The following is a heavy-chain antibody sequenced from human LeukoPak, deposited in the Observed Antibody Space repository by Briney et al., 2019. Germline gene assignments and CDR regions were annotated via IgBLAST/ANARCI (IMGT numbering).Heavy chain of an antibody. CDR3: ARLRTHRGRPVAFGGVIVFHYYGMDV. J-gene: IGHJ6*02. V-gene: IGHV4-39*07. D-gene: IGHD3-16*02. CDR2: IHYSGST. CDR1: GGSISRNDYY. Sequence: PSETLSLTCTVSGGSISRNDYYWGWIRQPPGKGLEWIGSIHYSGSTYYNPSLKSRVTISVDTSKNQFSLKLSSVTAADTAVYYCARLRTHRGRPVAFGGVIVFHYYGMDVWGQGTTVTVSS.